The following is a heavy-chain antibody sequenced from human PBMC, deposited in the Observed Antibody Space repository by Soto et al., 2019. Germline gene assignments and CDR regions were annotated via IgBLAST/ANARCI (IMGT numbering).Heavy chain of an antibody. Sequence: PVGSLRLSCAASGFTFSSYGMHWVRQAPGKGLEWVAVIWYDGSNRYYADSVKGRFTISRDNSKNTLYLQMNSLRAEDTAVYYCARDQGAALRYYYGMDVWGQGTTVTVSS. CDR3: ARDQGAALRYYYGMDV. CDR1: GFTFSSYG. CDR2: IWYDGSNR. D-gene: IGHD6-6*01. J-gene: IGHJ6*02. V-gene: IGHV3-33*01.